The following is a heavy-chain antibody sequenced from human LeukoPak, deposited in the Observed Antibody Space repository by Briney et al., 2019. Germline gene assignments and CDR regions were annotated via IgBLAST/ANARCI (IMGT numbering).Heavy chain of an antibody. J-gene: IGHJ5*02. Sequence: GGSLRLSCAASGFTFSSHSMSWVRQAPGKGLEWVSAISGSGGSTYYADSVKGRFTISRDNSKNTLYLQMNSLRAEDTAVYYCAKSGSAGYQLLSNNWFDPWGQGTLVTVSS. CDR1: GFTFSSHS. V-gene: IGHV3-23*01. CDR3: AKSGSAGYQLLSNNWFDP. CDR2: ISGSGGST. D-gene: IGHD2-2*01.